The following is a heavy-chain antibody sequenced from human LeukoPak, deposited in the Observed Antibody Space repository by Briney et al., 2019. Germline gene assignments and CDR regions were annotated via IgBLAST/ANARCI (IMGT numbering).Heavy chain of an antibody. CDR1: GGTFSSYA. Sequence: GASVKVSCKASGGTFSSYAISWVRQAPGQGLEWMGGIIPIFGTANYAQKFQGRVTITADKSTSTAYMELSSLRSEDTAVYYCAREGGDYGGNSQFWYFDLWGRGTLVTASS. CDR3: AREGGDYGGNSQFWYFDL. J-gene: IGHJ2*01. V-gene: IGHV1-69*06. CDR2: IIPIFGTA. D-gene: IGHD4-23*01.